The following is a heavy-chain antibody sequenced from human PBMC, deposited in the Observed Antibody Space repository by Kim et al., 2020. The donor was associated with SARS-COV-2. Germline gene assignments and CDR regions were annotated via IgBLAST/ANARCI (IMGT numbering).Heavy chain of an antibody. J-gene: IGHJ3*02. CDR1: GYSFTSYW. CDR3: ARRAGTYCGGDCYSDDAFDI. Sequence: GESLKISCKGSGYSFTSYWIGWVRQMPGKGLEWMGIIYPGDSDTRYSPSFQGQVTISADKSISTAYLQWSSLKASDTAMYYCARRAGTYCGGDCYSDDAFDIWGQGTMVTVSS. CDR2: IYPGDSDT. D-gene: IGHD2-21*02. V-gene: IGHV5-51*01.